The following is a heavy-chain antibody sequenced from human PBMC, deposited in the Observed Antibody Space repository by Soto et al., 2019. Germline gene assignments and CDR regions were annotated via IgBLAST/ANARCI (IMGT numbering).Heavy chain of an antibody. CDR3: TKDGRGSGTHYNSFGY. D-gene: IGHD3-10*01. Sequence: EVQLVESGGGLIQPGGSLRISCAASGFTVSNHYMSWVRQAPGKGLEWVSLIYSGGSTKYADSVKGRFTVYRDNAKNTLYLQMNSLRAEDTAVYYCTKDGRGSGTHYNSFGYWGQGTLVTVSS. V-gene: IGHV3-53*01. CDR2: IYSGGST. J-gene: IGHJ4*02. CDR1: GFTVSNHY.